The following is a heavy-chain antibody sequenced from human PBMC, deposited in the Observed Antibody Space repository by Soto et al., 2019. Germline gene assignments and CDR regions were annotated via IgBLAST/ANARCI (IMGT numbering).Heavy chain of an antibody. Sequence: PGGSLRLSCAVSGFLFSRYSMNWVRQAPGKGLEWVSSIGTSGSYIYDTDSVKGRFTISRDNTKDSLYLQMNSLRAEDTALYYCARGSAFIGLDYWGQGTPVTVSS. D-gene: IGHD1-26*01. CDR1: GFLFSRYS. CDR3: ARGSAFIGLDY. CDR2: IGTSGSYI. V-gene: IGHV3-21*01. J-gene: IGHJ4*02.